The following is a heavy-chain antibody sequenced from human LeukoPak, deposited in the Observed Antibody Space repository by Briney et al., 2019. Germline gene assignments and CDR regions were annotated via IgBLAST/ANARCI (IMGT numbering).Heavy chain of an antibody. V-gene: IGHV3-21*01. J-gene: IGHJ4*02. CDR1: GFTFSSYS. CDR2: ISSSSSYI. CDR3: ARDLSLYSSSWAFDY. Sequence: GGSLRLSCAASGFTFSSYSMNWVRQAPGKGLEWVSSISSSSSYIYYADSVKGRFTISRDNAKNSLYLQMNSLRAEDTAVYYCARDLSLYSSSWAFDYWGQGTLVTVSS. D-gene: IGHD6-13*01.